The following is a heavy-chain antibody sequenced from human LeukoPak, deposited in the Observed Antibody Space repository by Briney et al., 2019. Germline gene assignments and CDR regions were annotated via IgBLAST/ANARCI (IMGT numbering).Heavy chain of an antibody. J-gene: IGHJ6*03. CDR3: ARAGSSSWPPLYYYYYMDV. Sequence: GASVKVSCKASGGTFSSYAISWVRQAPGQGLEWMGRIIPIFGTASYAQKFQGRVTITTDESTSTAYMELSSLRSEDTAVYYCARAGSSSWPPLYYYYYMDVWGKGTTVTVSS. CDR1: GGTFSSYA. V-gene: IGHV1-69*05. D-gene: IGHD6-13*01. CDR2: IIPIFGTA.